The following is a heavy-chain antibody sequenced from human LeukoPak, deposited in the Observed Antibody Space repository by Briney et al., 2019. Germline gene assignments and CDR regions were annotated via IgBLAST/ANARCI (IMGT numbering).Heavy chain of an antibody. V-gene: IGHV1-69*04. J-gene: IGHJ6*02. Sequence: ASVKVSCKASGGTFSSYAISWVRQAPGQGLEWMGRIVPILGIANYAQKFQGRVTITADKSTSTAYMELRSLRSDDTAVYYCSRGDNGMDVWGQGTTVTVSS. CDR2: IVPILGIA. D-gene: IGHD3-10*01. CDR3: SRGDNGMDV. CDR1: GGTFSSYA.